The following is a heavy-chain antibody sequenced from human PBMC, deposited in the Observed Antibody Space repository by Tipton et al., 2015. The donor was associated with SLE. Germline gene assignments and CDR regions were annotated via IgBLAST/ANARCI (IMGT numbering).Heavy chain of an antibody. J-gene: IGHJ1*01. Sequence: TLSLTCAVYGGSFSGYYWSWIRQPPGKGLEWIGEMDHSGITNYNPSLKSRVTISVETSKNHFSLKLTSVTAADTAVYYCGRGRYGSSRYFQHWGQGTLVTVSS. V-gene: IGHV4-34*01. D-gene: IGHD6-13*01. CDR1: GGSFSGYY. CDR2: MDHSGIT. CDR3: GRGRYGSSRYFQH.